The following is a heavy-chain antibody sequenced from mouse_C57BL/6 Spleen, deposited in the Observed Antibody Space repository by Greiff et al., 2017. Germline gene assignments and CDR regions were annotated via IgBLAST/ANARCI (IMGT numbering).Heavy chain of an antibody. CDR2: INPSTGGT. V-gene: IGHV1-42*01. CDR1: GYSFTGYY. Sequence: EVQLQESGPELVKPGASVKISCKASGYSFTGYYMNWVKQSPEKSLEWIGEINPSTGGTTYNQKFKAKATLTVDKSSSTAYMQLKSLTSEDSAVYYCARPITTVTHFGYWGQGTTLTVSS. CDR3: ARPITTVTHFGY. D-gene: IGHD1-1*01. J-gene: IGHJ2*01.